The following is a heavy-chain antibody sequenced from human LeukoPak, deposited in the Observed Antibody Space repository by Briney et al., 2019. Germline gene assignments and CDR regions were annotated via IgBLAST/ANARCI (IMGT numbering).Heavy chain of an antibody. CDR2: IYTSGKT. V-gene: IGHV3-53*01. J-gene: IGHJ4*02. CDR3: ARAPFYFDSSNYPYFDY. D-gene: IGHD3-22*01. CDR1: GFTVSRSY. Sequence: GGSLRLSCAASGFTVSRSYISWVRQAPGEGLEWVSVIYTSGKTYYADSVKGRFTISRDDSKNTLYLQMNSLRAEDTAVYYCARAPFYFDSSNYPYFDYWGQGTLVTVSS.